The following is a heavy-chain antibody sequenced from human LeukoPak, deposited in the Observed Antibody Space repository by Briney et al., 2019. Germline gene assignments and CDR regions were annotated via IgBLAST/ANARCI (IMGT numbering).Heavy chain of an antibody. J-gene: IGHJ4*02. CDR1: GFTFSRYS. CDR2: ISSSGSYI. D-gene: IGHD3-22*01. V-gene: IGHV3-21*01. Sequence: PGGSLRLSCAASGFTFSRYSVNWVRQAPGKGLEWVSSISSSGSYIYYADSVKGRFTISRDNAKNSLYVQMNSLRAEDTAVYYCARLTTGPFYFDYWGQGTLVTVSS. CDR3: ARLTTGPFYFDY.